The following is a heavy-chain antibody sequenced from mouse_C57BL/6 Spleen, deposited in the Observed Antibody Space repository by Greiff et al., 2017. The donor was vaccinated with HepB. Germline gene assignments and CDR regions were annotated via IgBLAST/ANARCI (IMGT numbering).Heavy chain of an antibody. CDR1: GYTFTDYY. J-gene: IGHJ2*01. V-gene: IGHV1-19*01. Sequence: VQLQQSGPVLVKPGASVKMSCKASGYTFTDYYMNWVKQSHGKSLEWIGVINPYNGGTSYNQKFKGKATLTVDKSSSTAYMELNSLTSEDSAVYYCARWGQDLLEGYWGQGTTLTVSS. CDR2: INPYNGGT. CDR3: ARWGQDLLEGY. D-gene: IGHD3-3*01.